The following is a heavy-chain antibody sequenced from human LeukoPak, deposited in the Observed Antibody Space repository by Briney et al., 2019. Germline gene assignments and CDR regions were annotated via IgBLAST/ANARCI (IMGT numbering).Heavy chain of an antibody. CDR1: GGSISSGGYY. V-gene: IGHV4-31*03. CDR3: ARTTEVVVPAAILVAYGMDV. D-gene: IGHD2-2*01. Sequence: KASETLSLTCTVSGGSISSGGYYWSWIRQHPGKGLEWIGYIYYSGSTYYNPSLKSRVTISVDTSKNQFSLKLSSVTAADTAVYYCARTTEVVVPAAILVAYGMDVWGQGTTVTVSS. CDR2: IYYSGST. J-gene: IGHJ6*02.